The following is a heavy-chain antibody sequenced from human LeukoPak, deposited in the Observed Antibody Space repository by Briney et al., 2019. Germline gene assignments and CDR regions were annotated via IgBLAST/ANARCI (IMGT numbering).Heavy chain of an antibody. V-gene: IGHV1-8*03. D-gene: IGHD6-19*01. J-gene: IGHJ6*03. Sequence: ASVKVSCKASGYTFTSYDINWVRQATGQGLEWMGWMNPNSGNTGYAQKFQGRVTITRNTSISTAYMELSSLRSEDTAVYYCARGAVAVTRTYYYYYYMDVWGKGTTVTVSS. CDR3: ARGAVAVTRTYYYYYYMDV. CDR1: GYTFTSYD. CDR2: MNPNSGNT.